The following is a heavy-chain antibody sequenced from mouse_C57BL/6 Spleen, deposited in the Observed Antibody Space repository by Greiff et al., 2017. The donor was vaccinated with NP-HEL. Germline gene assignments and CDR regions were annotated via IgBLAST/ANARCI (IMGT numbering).Heavy chain of an antibody. D-gene: IGHD1-1*01. CDR2: IYPGSGST. V-gene: IGHV1-55*01. CDR3: AREDYYGSFAY. Sequence: QVHVKQPGAELVKPGASVKMSCKASGYTFTSYWITWVKQRPGQGLEWIGDIYPGSGSTNYNEKFKSKATLTVDTSSSTAYMQLSSLTSEDSAVYYCAREDYYGSFAYWGQGTLVTVSA. CDR1: GYTFTSYW. J-gene: IGHJ3*01.